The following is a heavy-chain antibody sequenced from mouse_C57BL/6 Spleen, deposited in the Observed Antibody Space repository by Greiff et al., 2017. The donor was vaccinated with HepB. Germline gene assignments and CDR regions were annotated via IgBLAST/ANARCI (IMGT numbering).Heavy chain of an antibody. J-gene: IGHJ4*01. CDR2: IYPGDGDT. CDR3: ARSSTVVALYYAMDY. Sequence: QVQLQQSGPELVKPGASVKISCKASGYAFSSSWMNWVKQRPGKGLEWIGRIYPGDGDTNYNGKFKGKATLTADKSSSTAYMQLSSRTSEDSAVYFWARSSTVVALYYAMDYWGQGTSVTVSS. D-gene: IGHD1-1*01. V-gene: IGHV1-82*01. CDR1: GYAFSSSW.